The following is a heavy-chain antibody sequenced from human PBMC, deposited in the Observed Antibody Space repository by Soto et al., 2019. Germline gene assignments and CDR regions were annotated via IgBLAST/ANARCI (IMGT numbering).Heavy chain of an antibody. Sequence: KPGGSLRLSCAASGFTFSSYSMNWVRQAPGKGLEWVSSISSSSSYIYYADSVKGRFTISRDNAKNSLYLQMNSLRAEDTAVYYCARAYYDILTGYSYWTFDYWGQGTLVTVSS. J-gene: IGHJ4*02. CDR1: GFTFSSYS. CDR3: ARAYYDILTGYSYWTFDY. D-gene: IGHD3-9*01. V-gene: IGHV3-21*01. CDR2: ISSSSSYI.